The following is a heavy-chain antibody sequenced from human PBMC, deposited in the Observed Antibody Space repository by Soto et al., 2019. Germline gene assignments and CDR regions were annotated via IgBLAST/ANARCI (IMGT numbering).Heavy chain of an antibody. D-gene: IGHD3-16*02. Sequence: QVQLVESGGGVVQPGRSLRLSCAASGFTFSSYGMHWVRQAPGKGLEWVAVIWYDGSNKYYADSVKGRFTISRDNSKNTLYLQMNSLRAEDTAVYYCAREITFGGVIARSHFDYWGQGTLVTVSS. J-gene: IGHJ4*02. CDR2: IWYDGSNK. CDR1: GFTFSSYG. CDR3: AREITFGGVIARSHFDY. V-gene: IGHV3-33*01.